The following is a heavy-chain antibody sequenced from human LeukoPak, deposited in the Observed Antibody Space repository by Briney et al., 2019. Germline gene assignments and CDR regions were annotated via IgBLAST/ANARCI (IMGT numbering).Heavy chain of an antibody. Sequence: SETLSLTCAVYGGSFSGYYWSWIRQPPGKGLEWIGEINHSGSTNYNPSPKSRVTISVDTSKNQFSLKLSSVTAADTAVYYCARARLRPVLPPQTTVDYWGQGTLVTVSS. CDR3: ARARLRPVLPPQTTVDY. CDR1: GGSFSGYY. J-gene: IGHJ4*02. CDR2: INHSGST. D-gene: IGHD2-8*02. V-gene: IGHV4-34*01.